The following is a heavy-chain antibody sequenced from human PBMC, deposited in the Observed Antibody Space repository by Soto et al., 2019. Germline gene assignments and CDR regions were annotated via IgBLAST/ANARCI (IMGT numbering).Heavy chain of an antibody. Sequence: QVQLVQSGAEVKKPGSSVKVSCKASGGTFSSYTISWVRQAPGQGLEWMGRIIPILGIANYAQKVQGRVTITADKSTSTAYMELSSLRSEDTAVYCCARGPSSWVGWGQGTLVTVSS. J-gene: IGHJ4*02. CDR1: GGTFSSYT. D-gene: IGHD6-13*01. CDR3: ARGPSSWVG. CDR2: IIPILGIA. V-gene: IGHV1-69*02.